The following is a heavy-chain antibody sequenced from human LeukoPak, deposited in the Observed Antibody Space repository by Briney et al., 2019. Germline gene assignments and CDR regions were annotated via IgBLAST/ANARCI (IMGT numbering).Heavy chain of an antibody. CDR3: ARLLGSGTTYDY. CDR1: GFTFSSYS. D-gene: IGHD1-7*01. Sequence: GGSLRLSCAASGFTFSSYSMNWVRQAPGKGLEWVATLWPDGGTVHYLDSVQGRFTISRDNAENSLYLQMNSLRVEDTAMYYCARLLGSGTTYDYWGQGSLVTVSP. V-gene: IGHV3-7*01. J-gene: IGHJ4*02. CDR2: LWPDGGTV.